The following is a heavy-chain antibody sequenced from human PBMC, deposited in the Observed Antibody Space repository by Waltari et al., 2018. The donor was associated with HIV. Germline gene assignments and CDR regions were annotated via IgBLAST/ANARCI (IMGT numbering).Heavy chain of an antibody. J-gene: IGHJ4*02. CDR1: GGSFSGYF. CDR2: SHHRVRT. D-gene: IGHD6-6*01. CDR3: ARGNPEAHSAQPSFDY. Sequence: QVQLQQWGAGLLKPSETLSLTCAVYGGSFSGYFWSWIRQPPGKGLEWIRESHHRVRTNYNPSLTSRLTISVDTSKNQFSLKLNSVTAADTSVYYCARGNPEAHSAQPSFDYWGQGTLVTVSS. V-gene: IGHV4-34*01.